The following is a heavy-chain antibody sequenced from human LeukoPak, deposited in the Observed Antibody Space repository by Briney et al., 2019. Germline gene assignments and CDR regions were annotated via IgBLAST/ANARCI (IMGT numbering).Heavy chain of an antibody. CDR2: ISYDGSRK. V-gene: IGHV3-30*18. Sequence: GGSLRLSCRASRFSFSDYDMHWVRQAPGKGLEWVAVISYDGSRKYYGDSVKGRFTISRDNSESTLFLQMNSLRSDDASVYFCAKYAYNWNAPDGFDMWGQGTMVIVSS. CDR1: RFSFSDYD. CDR3: AKYAYNWNAPDGFDM. D-gene: IGHD1-1*01. J-gene: IGHJ3*02.